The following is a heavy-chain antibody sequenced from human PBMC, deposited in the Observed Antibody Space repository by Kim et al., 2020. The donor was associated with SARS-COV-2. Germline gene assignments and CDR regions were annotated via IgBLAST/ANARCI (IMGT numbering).Heavy chain of an antibody. CDR3: ARGGTSPLAQF. J-gene: IGHJ4*02. D-gene: IGHD2-2*01. Sequence: THYNPPLKSRVTISLSPSKNQFALQLTSVTAADAAVYFCARGGTSPLAQFWGQGTLVTVSS. CDR2: T. V-gene: IGHV4-59*09.